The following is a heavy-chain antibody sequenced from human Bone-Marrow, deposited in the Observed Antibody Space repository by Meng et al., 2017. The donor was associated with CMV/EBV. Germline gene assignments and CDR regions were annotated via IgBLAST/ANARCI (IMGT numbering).Heavy chain of an antibody. J-gene: IGHJ6*02. D-gene: IGHD6-13*01. CDR1: GYTFTTYD. CDR3: ARARGWLRPYSSSWPKVDYYYYGMDV. Sequence: ASVKVSCKASGYTFTTYDINWVRQATGQGLEWMGWMNPNSGNTGYAQKFQGRVTMTRNTSISTAYMELSSLRSEDTAVYYCARARGWLRPYSSSWPKVDYYYYGMDVWGQGTTVTVSS. V-gene: IGHV1-8*02. CDR2: MNPNSGNT.